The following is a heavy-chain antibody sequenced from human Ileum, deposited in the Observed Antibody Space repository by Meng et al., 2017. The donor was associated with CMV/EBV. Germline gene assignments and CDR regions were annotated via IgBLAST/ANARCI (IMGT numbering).Heavy chain of an antibody. V-gene: IGHV3-30-3*01. Sequence: SGFTFQNYAMHWVRQHPGKGVEWVALITYDANNKYYADSVKGRFTISRDNSRNTLYLQMDSLRPEDTAVYFCARNTFYYGSGTKYFDYWGQGTLVTVSS. D-gene: IGHD3-10*01. CDR1: GFTFQNYA. CDR3: ARNTFYYGSGTKYFDY. CDR2: ITYDANNK. J-gene: IGHJ4*02.